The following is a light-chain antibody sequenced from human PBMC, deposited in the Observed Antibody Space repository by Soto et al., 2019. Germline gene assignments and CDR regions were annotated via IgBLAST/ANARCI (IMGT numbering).Light chain of an antibody. CDR1: QDISNY. J-gene: IGKJ2*01. Sequence: DIQMTQSPSSLSASVGDRVTITCQASQDISNYLNWYQQKQGKAPKLLIYDASNLETGVPSRFSGSGSGTYFTFTISSLQPEDIATYYCQQYDNPPYTFGQGTKLEIK. CDR2: DAS. V-gene: IGKV1-33*01. CDR3: QQYDNPPYT.